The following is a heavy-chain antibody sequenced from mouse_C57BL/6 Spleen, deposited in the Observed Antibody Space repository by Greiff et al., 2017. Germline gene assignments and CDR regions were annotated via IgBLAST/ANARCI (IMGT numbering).Heavy chain of an antibody. CDR1: GFNIKDDY. D-gene: IGHD1-1*01. V-gene: IGHV14-4*01. Sequence: VQLQQSGAELVRPGASVTLSCTASGFNIKDDYMHWVKQRPEQGLEWIGWICPENGYTEYASKFPGKATITADTSSNTAYLQLSSLKSEDTAVYYCTTGITTVKFAYWGQGTLVTVSA. CDR2: ICPENGYT. CDR3: TTGITTVKFAY. J-gene: IGHJ3*01.